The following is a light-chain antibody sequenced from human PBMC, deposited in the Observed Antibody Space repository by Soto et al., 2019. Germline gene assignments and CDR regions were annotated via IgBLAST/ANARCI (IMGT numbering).Light chain of an antibody. V-gene: IGKV1-9*01. Sequence: IQLTQSPSSLSASVGDRVTITCRASLGISSYLAWYQQKPGKAPKLLISAASTLQSGVPSRFSGSGSGTDFTLTISSLRPEDFAVYYCQQYNNWWTFGQGTKVDIK. J-gene: IGKJ1*01. CDR1: LGISSY. CDR3: QQYNNWWT. CDR2: AAS.